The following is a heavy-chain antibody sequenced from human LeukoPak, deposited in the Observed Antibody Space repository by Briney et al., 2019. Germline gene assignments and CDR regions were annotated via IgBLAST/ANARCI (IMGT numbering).Heavy chain of an antibody. J-gene: IGHJ4*02. CDR3: ARDRGYCGGDCYSGYFDY. Sequence: SVKVSCKASGGTFSSYAISWVRQAPGQGLEWMGGIIPIFGTANYAQKFQGRVTITTDESTSTAYMELSSLRSEDTAVYYYARDRGYCGGDCYSGYFDYWGQGTLVTVSS. D-gene: IGHD2-21*02. V-gene: IGHV1-69*05. CDR1: GGTFSSYA. CDR2: IIPIFGTA.